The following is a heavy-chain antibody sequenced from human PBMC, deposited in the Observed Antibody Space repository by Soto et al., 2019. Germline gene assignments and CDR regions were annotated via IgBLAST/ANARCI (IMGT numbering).Heavy chain of an antibody. CDR3: AKRSPYSSGWYSPIFDY. CDR2: ISESGGST. Sequence: PGGSLRLSCAASGFIFSDYAMSWVRQAPGKGLEWVSVISESGGSTYYADSVRGRFTVSRDNSKNSLSLRMNSLRDEDTAVYFCAKRSPYSSGWYSPIFDYWGQGALVTVSS. V-gene: IGHV3-23*01. J-gene: IGHJ4*02. CDR1: GFIFSDYA. D-gene: IGHD6-19*01.